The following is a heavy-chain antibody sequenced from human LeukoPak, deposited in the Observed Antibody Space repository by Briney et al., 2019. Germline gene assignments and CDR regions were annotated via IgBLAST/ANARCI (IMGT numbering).Heavy chain of an antibody. CDR3: ARYGYYDSSGYYYFDY. CDR1: GDSISSHY. CDR2: TSGTG. J-gene: IGHJ4*02. D-gene: IGHD3-22*01. Sequence: SETLSLTCTVSGDSISSHYLGWIRQPAGKGLEWIGITSGTGNYNPSLKSRVTISVDTSKNQFSLKLSSVTAADTAVYYCARYGYYDSSGYYYFDYWGQGTLVTVSS. V-gene: IGHV4-4*07.